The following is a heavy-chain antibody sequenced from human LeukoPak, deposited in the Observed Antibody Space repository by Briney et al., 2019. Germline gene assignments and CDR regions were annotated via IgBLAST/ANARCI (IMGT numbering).Heavy chain of an antibody. CDR3: ASSDTAMVTPYYFGY. Sequence: ASVKVSCKASGYTFTGYYMHWVRQAPGQGLEWMGWIYPNSGGTKYAQKFQGRVTMTRDTSISTAYLELSRLRSDDTAVYYCASSDTAMVTPYYFGYWGQGTLVTVSS. J-gene: IGHJ4*02. D-gene: IGHD5-18*01. CDR1: GYTFTGYY. V-gene: IGHV1-2*02. CDR2: IYPNSGGT.